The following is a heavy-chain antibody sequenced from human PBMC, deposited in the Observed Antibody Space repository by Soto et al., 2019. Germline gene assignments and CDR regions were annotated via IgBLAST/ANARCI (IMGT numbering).Heavy chain of an antibody. D-gene: IGHD3-9*01. J-gene: IGHJ4*02. V-gene: IGHV4-38-2*01. CDR1: GYSISNGDY. Sequence: SETLSLTCAVSGYSISNGDYWGWIRQAPGKGLEWIGSVYYSGSTHYEPSLRGRLAISVDTLKNQFSLRLTSVTAADTAMYCCARNISTYFDSWGQGIPVTVSS. CDR2: VYYSGST. CDR3: ARNISTYFDS.